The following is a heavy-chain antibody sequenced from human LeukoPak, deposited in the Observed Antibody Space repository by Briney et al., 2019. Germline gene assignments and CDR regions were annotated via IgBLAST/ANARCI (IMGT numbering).Heavy chain of an antibody. CDR3: VRSPTYYNMDV. J-gene: IGHJ6*03. CDR2: ISYDGTNK. V-gene: IGHV3-30*04. CDR1: GFTFSNHV. Sequence: PGGSLRLSCAASGFTFSNHVIHWVRQAPGKGLEWLAVISYDGTNKYYADSVKGRFTISSDHSQSTVDLHMNHLRGADTAVYYCVRSPTYYNMDVWGKGTAVTVSS.